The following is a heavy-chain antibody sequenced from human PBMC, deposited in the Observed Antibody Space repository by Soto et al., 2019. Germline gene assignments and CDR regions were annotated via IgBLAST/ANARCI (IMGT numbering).Heavy chain of an antibody. CDR3: ESSRDSVDY. CDR2: IYYSGST. D-gene: IGHD6-13*01. V-gene: IGHV4-31*03. Sequence: SETLSLTCTVSGGSISSGGYYWSWIRQHPGKGLECIGYIYYSGSTYYNPSLKSRVTISVDTFKNQFSLKLSSVTAADTAVYYCESSRDSVDYWGQGTLVTVSS. J-gene: IGHJ4*02. CDR1: GGSISSGGYY.